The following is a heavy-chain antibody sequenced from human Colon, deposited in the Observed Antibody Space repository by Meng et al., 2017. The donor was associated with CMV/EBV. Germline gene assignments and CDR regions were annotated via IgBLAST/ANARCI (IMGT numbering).Heavy chain of an antibody. CDR1: GYTFTAKY. CDR3: ARGKNYYDSSGYRKGLDY. V-gene: IGHV1-2*02. D-gene: IGHD3-22*01. CDR2: INPNSGGT. Sequence: QVQLGKSGAEVKKPGASVKVSCKASGYTFTAKYMHWVRQAPGQGLEWMGWINPNSGGTNYAQKFQGRVTMTRDTSISTAYMELSRLRSDDTAVYYCARGKNYYDSSGYRKGLDYWGQGTLVTVSS. J-gene: IGHJ4*02.